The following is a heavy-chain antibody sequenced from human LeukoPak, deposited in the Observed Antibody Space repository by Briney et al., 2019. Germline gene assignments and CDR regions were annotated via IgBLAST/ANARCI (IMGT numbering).Heavy chain of an antibody. D-gene: IGHD1-14*01. V-gene: IGHV3-74*01. CDR3: VRDSNLSFDY. J-gene: IGHJ4*02. Sequence: QPGGSLRLSCAVSGFTFSSYWMHWVRQAPGKGLVWVSHINNDGTGTTYADSVKGRFTISRDNAKNTLDLQMNSLRAEDTAVYYCVRDSNLSFDYWGQGTLVTVSS. CDR2: INNDGTGT. CDR1: GFTFSSYW.